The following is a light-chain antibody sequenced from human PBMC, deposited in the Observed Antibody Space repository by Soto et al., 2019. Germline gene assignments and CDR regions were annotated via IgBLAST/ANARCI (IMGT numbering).Light chain of an antibody. V-gene: IGLV2-14*03. CDR2: DVS. CDR1: SADIGAFNY. J-gene: IGLJ7*01. Sequence: QSALTQPASVSGSPGQSITISCAGTSADIGAFNYVSWYQHHPGKVPQLLIYDVSDRPSGVSARFSASKSANTASLTISGLQADDEADYYCSSYSTGSALVFGGGTLLTVL. CDR3: SSYSTGSALV.